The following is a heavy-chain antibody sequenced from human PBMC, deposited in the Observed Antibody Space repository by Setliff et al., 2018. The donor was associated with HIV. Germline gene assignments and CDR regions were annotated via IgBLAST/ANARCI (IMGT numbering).Heavy chain of an antibody. CDR3: TTDLGSGRFGWNNN. Sequence: PGGSLRLSCAAAGFTFSNAWMTWVRQAPGKGLEWVARIRNKKNGGTTYYAAPVEGRFTISRDDSKNTLSLQMNSLKTEDKAIYYCTTDLGSGRFGWNNNWGQGTLVTVSS. D-gene: IGHD1-26*01. J-gene: IGHJ4*02. CDR1: GFTFSNAW. CDR2: IRNKKNGGTT. V-gene: IGHV3-15*01.